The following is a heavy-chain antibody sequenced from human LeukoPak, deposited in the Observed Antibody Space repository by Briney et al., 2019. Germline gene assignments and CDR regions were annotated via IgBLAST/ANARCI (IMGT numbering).Heavy chain of an antibody. J-gene: IGHJ4*02. CDR3: ANLDIAVAGTEETIDY. D-gene: IGHD6-19*01. CDR2: ISGSGGGT. CDR1: GFTFSSYA. Sequence: GGSLRLSCAASGFTFSSYAMSWVRQAPGKGLEWVSAISGSGGGTYYADSVKGRFTISRDNSKNTLYLRMNGLRAEDTAVYYCANLDIAVAGTEETIDYWGQGTLVTVSS. V-gene: IGHV3-23*01.